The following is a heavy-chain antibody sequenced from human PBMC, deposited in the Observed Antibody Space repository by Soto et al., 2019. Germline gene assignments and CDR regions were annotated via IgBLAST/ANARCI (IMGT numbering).Heavy chain of an antibody. Sequence: QVQLVQSGAEVKKPGSSVKVSCKASGDTFSFYTLNWVRQAPGQGFEWVGRVNPILAMSSSAHKFQGRVSXXXDXXSGTAYMELRSLRSDDTAVYYCATSYGSGSSPFDYWGQGTLVTVSS. V-gene: IGHV1-69*02. J-gene: IGHJ4*02. CDR1: GDTFSFYT. CDR3: ATSYGSGSSPFDY. D-gene: IGHD3-10*01. CDR2: VNPILAMS.